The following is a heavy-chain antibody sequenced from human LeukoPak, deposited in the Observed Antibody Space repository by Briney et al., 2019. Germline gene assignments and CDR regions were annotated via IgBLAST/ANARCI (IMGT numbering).Heavy chain of an antibody. CDR2: ISAYNGNT. CDR1: GYTFTSNY. Sequence: ASVKVSCKASGYTFTSNYIHWVRQAPGQGLEWMGWISAYNGNTNYAQKLQGRVTMTTDTSTSTAYMELRSLRSDDTAVYYCARQYSNYGYVYFDYWGQGTLVTVSS. J-gene: IGHJ4*02. D-gene: IGHD4-11*01. V-gene: IGHV1-18*04. CDR3: ARQYSNYGYVYFDY.